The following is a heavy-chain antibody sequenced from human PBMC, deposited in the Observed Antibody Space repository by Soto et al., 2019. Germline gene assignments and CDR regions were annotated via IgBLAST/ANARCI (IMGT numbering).Heavy chain of an antibody. Sequence: QVQLVQSGAEEKKPGASVKVSCKASGYTITSYAMHWVRQAPGQRLEWMGWINAGNGNTKYSQKFQGRVTITRDTSASTAYMELSGLRSEDTAVYYCARSPGGPMTPGDYWGQGTLVTVSS. D-gene: IGHD3-10*01. V-gene: IGHV1-3*05. CDR1: GYTITSYA. CDR2: INAGNGNT. CDR3: ARSPGGPMTPGDY. J-gene: IGHJ4*02.